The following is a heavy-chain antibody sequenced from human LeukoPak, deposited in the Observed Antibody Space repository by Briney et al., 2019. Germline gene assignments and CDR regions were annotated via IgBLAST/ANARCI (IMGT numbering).Heavy chain of an antibody. Sequence: SETLSLTCTVSGGSISSGSYYWSWIRQPAGKGLEWIGHIYTSGSTNYNPSLKSRVTISVDTSKNQFSLKLSSVTAADTAVYYCARGTYGSGSYYPDYWGQGTLVTVSS. CDR1: GGSISSGSYY. D-gene: IGHD3-10*01. CDR3: ARGTYGSGSYYPDY. J-gene: IGHJ4*02. CDR2: IYTSGST. V-gene: IGHV4-61*09.